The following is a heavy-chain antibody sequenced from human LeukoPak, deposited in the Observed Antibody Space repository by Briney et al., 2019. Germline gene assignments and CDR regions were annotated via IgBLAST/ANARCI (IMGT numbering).Heavy chain of an antibody. V-gene: IGHV4-31*03. D-gene: IGHD6-13*01. Sequence: SQTLSLTCTVSGGSISSGGYYWSWIRQHPGKGLEWIGYIYYSGSTYYNPSLKSRVTISVDTSKNQFSLKLSSVTAADTAVYYCARDKMTGYISSWYVGGQTNWFDPWGQGTLVTVSS. J-gene: IGHJ5*02. CDR3: ARDKMTGYISSWYVGGQTNWFDP. CDR1: GGSISSGGYY. CDR2: IYYSGST.